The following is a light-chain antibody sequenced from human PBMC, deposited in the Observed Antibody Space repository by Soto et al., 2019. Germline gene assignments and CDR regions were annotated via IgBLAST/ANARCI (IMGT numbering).Light chain of an antibody. CDR3: QQYDTSPPMYT. V-gene: IGKV3-20*01. Sequence: EIVLTQSPDTRSLSPGERATRSCRASQSISSTCLVWYQQKPGQPPSLLIDGASSRATGIPDRFSGTGSGTDFPPTSSRLEPEDFAVYFCQQYDTSPPMYTFGQGTKLEL. CDR2: GAS. CDR1: QSISSTC. J-gene: IGKJ2*01.